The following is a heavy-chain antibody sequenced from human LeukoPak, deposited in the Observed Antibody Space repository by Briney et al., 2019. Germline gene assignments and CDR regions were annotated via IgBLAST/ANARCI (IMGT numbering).Heavy chain of an antibody. Sequence: SETLSLTCTVSGGSISYFYWSWIRQPAGKGLEWIGRIYTSGSTNYNPSLKSRVTMSVDTSKKQFSLKLSSVTAADTAVYYCAKDSRYGYRWDYDYWGQGTPVTVSS. CDR1: GGSISYFY. CDR3: AKDSRYGYRWDYDY. J-gene: IGHJ4*02. CDR2: IYTSGST. V-gene: IGHV4-4*07. D-gene: IGHD5-18*01.